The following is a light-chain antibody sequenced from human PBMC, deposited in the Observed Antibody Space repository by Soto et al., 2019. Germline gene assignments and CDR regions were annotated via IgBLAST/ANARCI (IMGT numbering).Light chain of an antibody. V-gene: IGLV2-23*02. J-gene: IGLJ2*01. Sequence: QSVLTQPASVSGSPGQSITISCTGPSSDVGSYDLVSWYQHHSGKAPKIIIYEVNKRPSGISARFSGSKSGNTASLTISGLQAEDEADYFCCSFVRTNGLLFGGGTKLTVL. CDR1: SSDVGSYDL. CDR3: CSFVRTNGLL. CDR2: EVN.